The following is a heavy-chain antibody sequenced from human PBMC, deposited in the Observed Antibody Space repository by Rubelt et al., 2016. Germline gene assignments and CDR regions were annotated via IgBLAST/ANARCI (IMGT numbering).Heavy chain of an antibody. V-gene: IGHV4-39*07. J-gene: IGHJ4*02. CDR1: GGSISSSSYY. CDR2: IYYSGST. Sequence: QLQLQESGPGLVKPSETLSLTCTVSGGSISSSSYYWGWIRQPPGKGLEWIGSIYYSGSTYYNPSPKIRVSRSVEPAKNQFSLKLSVVTAVDTAVYYCARGRSLFKAVADYWGQGTLVTVSS. D-gene: IGHD6-19*01. CDR3: ARGRSLFKAVADY.